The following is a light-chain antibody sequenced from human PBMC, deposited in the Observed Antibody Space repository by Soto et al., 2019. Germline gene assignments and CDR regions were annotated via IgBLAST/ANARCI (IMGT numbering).Light chain of an antibody. Sequence: DIQLTQSPSTLSASVGDRVTITCRASRSISSWLAWYEQKPGKTPKLLLYRASTLQTGVPSRFSGSGSGTEFTLTISSLQPEDFGVFYCQQYNSLPWTFGQGTRVEIE. CDR2: RAS. CDR1: RSISSW. V-gene: IGKV1-5*03. J-gene: IGKJ1*01. CDR3: QQYNSLPWT.